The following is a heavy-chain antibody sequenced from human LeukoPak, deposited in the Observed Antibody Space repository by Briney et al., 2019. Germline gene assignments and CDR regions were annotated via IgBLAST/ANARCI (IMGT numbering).Heavy chain of an antibody. CDR2: IYYSGST. V-gene: IGHV4-39*01. CDR3: ARRAVYGKAGRYAFDI. D-gene: IGHD2-8*01. CDR1: GGSISSSSYY. Sequence: SETLSLTCTVSGGSISSSSYYWGWIRQPPGKGLEWIGSIYYSGSTYYNPSLKSRVTISVDTSKNQFSLKLSSVTAADTAVYYCARRAVYGKAGRYAFDIWGQGTMVTVSS. J-gene: IGHJ3*02.